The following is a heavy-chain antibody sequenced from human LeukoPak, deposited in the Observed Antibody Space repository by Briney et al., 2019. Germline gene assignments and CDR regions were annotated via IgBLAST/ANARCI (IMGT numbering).Heavy chain of an antibody. D-gene: IGHD3-22*01. CDR2: ISSSSSCI. V-gene: IGHV3-21*01. J-gene: IGHJ6*03. Sequence: GGSLRLSCAASGFTFSSYSMKWVRQAPGKGREWGSSISSSSSCIYYADSVKGRFTISRDNAKNSLYLQMNSLRAEDTAVYYCARGIDYDGTDYGGRISWGPKRLLRYYYMDVWGKGTTVTVSS. CDR1: GFTFSSYS. CDR3: ARGIDYDGTDYGGRISWGPKRLLRYYYMDV.